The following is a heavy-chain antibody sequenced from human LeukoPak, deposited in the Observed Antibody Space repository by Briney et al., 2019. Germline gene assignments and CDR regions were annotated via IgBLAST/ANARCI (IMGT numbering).Heavy chain of an antibody. D-gene: IGHD6-13*01. J-gene: IGHJ4*02. CDR2: IYTSGST. Sequence: PSETLSLTCTVSGASISSYYWSWIRQPAGKGLEWIGRIYTSGSTNYNPSLKSRVTMSVDTSKNQFSLKVNSVTAADTAVYYCARGIAAAGTFDSWGQGTLVTVSS. CDR1: GASISSYY. V-gene: IGHV4-4*07. CDR3: ARGIAAAGTFDS.